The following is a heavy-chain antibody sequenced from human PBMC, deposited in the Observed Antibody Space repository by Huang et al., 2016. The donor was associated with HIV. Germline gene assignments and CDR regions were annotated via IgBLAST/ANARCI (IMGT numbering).Heavy chain of an antibody. CDR2: LAPEHGET. V-gene: IGHV1-24*01. D-gene: IGHD2-21*01. J-gene: IGHJ3*02. CDR3: AAGYDTYYDI. Sequence: QVQLVQSGAEVKKPGASVKVSCKVSGSTLTDLSIHGVRQAPGKGLEWMGGLAPEHGETIYAKNFQGRVTMTEDTATDTAYMELHSLRPEDTAVYYCAAGYDTYYDIWGQGTMVIASS. CDR1: GSTLTDLS.